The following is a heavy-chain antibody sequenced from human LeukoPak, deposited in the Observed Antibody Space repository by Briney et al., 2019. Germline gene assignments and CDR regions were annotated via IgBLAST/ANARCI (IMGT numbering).Heavy chain of an antibody. J-gene: IGHJ5*02. V-gene: IGHV1-2*02. Sequence: ASVKVSCKASGYTFTGYYMHWVRQAPGQGLEWMGWINPNSGGTNYAQKSQGRVTMTRDTSISTAYMELSSLRSDDTAVYYCARDLLFNWFDPWGQGTLVIVSS. CDR2: INPNSGGT. CDR3: ARDLLFNWFDP. D-gene: IGHD3-10*01. CDR1: GYTFTGYY.